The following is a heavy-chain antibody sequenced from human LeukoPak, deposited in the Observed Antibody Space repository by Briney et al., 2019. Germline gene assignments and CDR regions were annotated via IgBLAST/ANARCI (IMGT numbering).Heavy chain of an antibody. V-gene: IGHV4-34*01. CDR3: ARALVVPAARSWYFDL. D-gene: IGHD2-2*01. CDR2: INHSGST. Sequence: SSETLSLTCAVYGGSFSGYYWSWIRQPPGKGLEWIGEINHSGSTNYNPSLKSRVTISVDTSKNQFSLKLSSVTAADTAVYYCARALVVPAARSWYFDLWGRGTLVTVSS. J-gene: IGHJ2*01. CDR1: GGSFSGYY.